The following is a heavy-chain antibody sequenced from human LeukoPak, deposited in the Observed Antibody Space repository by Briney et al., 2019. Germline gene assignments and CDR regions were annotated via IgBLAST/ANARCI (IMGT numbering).Heavy chain of an antibody. CDR1: GFTFSSYG. V-gene: IGHV3-33*01. Sequence: PGGSLRLSCAASGFTFSSYGMHWVRQAPGKGLEWVAVIWYDGSNKYYADSVKGRFTISRDNSKNTLYLQMNSLRADDTAVYYCARDGYSYAYFDYWGQGTLVTVSS. D-gene: IGHD5-18*01. CDR2: IWYDGSNK. J-gene: IGHJ4*02. CDR3: ARDGYSYAYFDY.